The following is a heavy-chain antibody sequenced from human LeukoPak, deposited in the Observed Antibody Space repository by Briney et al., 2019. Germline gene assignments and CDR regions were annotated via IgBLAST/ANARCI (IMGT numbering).Heavy chain of an antibody. CDR3: AGWDYYDSRTFDI. V-gene: IGHV1-18*01. D-gene: IGHD3-22*01. Sequence: ASVKVSCKASGYTFTSYGISWVRQAPGQGLEWMGWISIYNGKINYAQKFQGRVTMTTDTSTSTAYMELRSLRSDDTAVYYCAGWDYYDSRTFDIWGQGTMVTVS. CDR2: ISIYNGKI. CDR1: GYTFTSYG. J-gene: IGHJ3*02.